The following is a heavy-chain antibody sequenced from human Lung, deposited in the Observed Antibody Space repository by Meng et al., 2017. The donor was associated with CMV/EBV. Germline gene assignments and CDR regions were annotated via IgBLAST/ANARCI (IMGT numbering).Heavy chain of an antibody. D-gene: IGHD2-15*01. CDR3: AREAVPVAATHYFDY. CDR2: INSDGSST. V-gene: IGHV3-74*01. CDR1: GFTFSSYW. J-gene: IGHJ4*02. Sequence: EVQLVESGGGLVQPGGSLSFSCAASGFTFSSYWMHWVRQAPGKGLVWVSRINSDGSSTSYADSVKGRFTISRDNAKNTLYLQMNSLRAEDTAVYYCAREAVPVAATHYFDYWGQGTLVTVSS.